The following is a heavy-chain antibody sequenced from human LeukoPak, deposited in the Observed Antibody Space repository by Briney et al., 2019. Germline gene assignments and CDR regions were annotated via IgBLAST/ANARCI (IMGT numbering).Heavy chain of an antibody. CDR1: GYTFTSYG. D-gene: IGHD2-2*02. Sequence: ASVKVSCKASGYTFTSYGISWVRQAPGRGLEWMGWISAYNGNTNYAQKLQGRVTMTTDTSTSTAYMELRSLRSDDTAVYYCARDFPKDCSSTSCYTGVYYYYYGMDVWGQGTTVTVSS. V-gene: IGHV1-18*01. CDR3: ARDFPKDCSSTSCYTGVYYYYYGMDV. J-gene: IGHJ6*02. CDR2: ISAYNGNT.